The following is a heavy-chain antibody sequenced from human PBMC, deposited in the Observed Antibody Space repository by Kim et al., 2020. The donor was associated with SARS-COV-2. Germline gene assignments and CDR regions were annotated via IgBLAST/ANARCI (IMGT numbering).Heavy chain of an antibody. CDR3: ARGGQQLIPYYYIDV. Sequence: SETLSLTCAVYGGSFSGYYWSWIRQPPGKGLEWIGEINHSGSTNYNPSLKSRVTISVDTSKHQFSLKLSAVTAADTAVYYCARGGQQLIPYYYIDVWGKGTTVTVSS. V-gene: IGHV4-34*01. CDR2: INHSGST. D-gene: IGHD6-13*01. J-gene: IGHJ6*03. CDR1: GGSFSGYY.